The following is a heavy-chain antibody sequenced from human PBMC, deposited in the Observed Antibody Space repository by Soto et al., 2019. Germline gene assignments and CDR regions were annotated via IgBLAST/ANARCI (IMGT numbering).Heavy chain of an antibody. CDR1: GFTFSNAW. J-gene: IGHJ4*02. V-gene: IGHV3-15*01. CDR3: RTTKGRLEPATKAF. D-gene: IGHD2-2*01. Sequence: EVQLVESGGGLVKPGGSLRLSCAGSGFTFSNAWMSWVRRAPGKGLEWVGRIKSDAYGGAIDYAAPVKGRFTISSDDSQNTLFLQMNNLRAEDTAVYSCRTTKGRLEPATKAFWGQGTPVIVSS. CDR2: IKSDAYGGAI.